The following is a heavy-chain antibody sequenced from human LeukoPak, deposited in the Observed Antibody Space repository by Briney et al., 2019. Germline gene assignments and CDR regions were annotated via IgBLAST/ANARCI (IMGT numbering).Heavy chain of an antibody. CDR1: GFFFSNYD. CDR2: LSSSGGCT. V-gene: IGHV3-23*01. J-gene: IGHJ4*02. D-gene: IGHD4-17*01. Sequence: SGGSLRLSCVASGFFFSNYDMNWVRQAPGKGLEWVSGLSSSGGCTFYADSVKGRFTISRDNSKNTVYLQMNSLRGEDTAIYYCARGVTVTTDFWSQGTLVTVSS. CDR3: ARGVTVTTDF.